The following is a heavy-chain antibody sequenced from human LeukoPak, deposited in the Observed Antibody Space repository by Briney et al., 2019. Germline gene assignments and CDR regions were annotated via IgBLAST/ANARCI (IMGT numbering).Heavy chain of an antibody. J-gene: IGHJ4*02. V-gene: IGHV7-4-1*02. D-gene: IGHD3-10*01. Sequence: GASVKVSCKASGYTFTSYAMNWVRQTPGQGLEWMGWINTNTGNPTYAQGFTGRFVFSLDTSVSTAYLQISSLKAEDTAVYYCARGEASLWFGELLCDYWGQGTLVTVS. CDR2: INTNTGNP. CDR3: ARGEASLWFGELLCDY. CDR1: GYTFTSYA.